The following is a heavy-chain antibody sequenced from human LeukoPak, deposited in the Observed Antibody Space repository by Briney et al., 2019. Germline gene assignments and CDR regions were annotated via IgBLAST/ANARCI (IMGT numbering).Heavy chain of an antibody. J-gene: IGHJ3*02. CDR2: IYHTGRT. Sequence: EPSQTLSLTCTVSGGSIIVAAYPWSWIRQPPGKGLEWIGCIYHTGRTSYNPSLKSRVTISVDRSKNQFSLKLNSVTAADTAVYYCARGYGDNSGAFDIWGQGTMVTVSS. V-gene: IGHV4-30-2*01. D-gene: IGHD4-23*01. CDR1: GGSIIVAAYP. CDR3: ARGYGDNSGAFDI.